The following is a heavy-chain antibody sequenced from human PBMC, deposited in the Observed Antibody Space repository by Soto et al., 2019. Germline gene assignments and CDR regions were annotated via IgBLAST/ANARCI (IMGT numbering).Heavy chain of an antibody. Sequence: GGSLRLSCATSGFTFTRYSMNWVRQAPGKGLEWVSSISSTTNYIYYGDSMKGRFTISRDNAKNSLYLEMNSLRAEDTAVYYCARESEDLTSNFDYWGQGTLVTVSS. CDR2: ISSTTNYI. V-gene: IGHV3-21*06. CDR3: ARESEDLTSNFDY. J-gene: IGHJ4*02. CDR1: GFTFTRYS.